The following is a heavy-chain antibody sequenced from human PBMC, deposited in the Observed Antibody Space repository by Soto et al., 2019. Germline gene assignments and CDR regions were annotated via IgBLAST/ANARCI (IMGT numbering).Heavy chain of an antibody. D-gene: IGHD3-22*01. V-gene: IGHV1-69*13. Sequence: ASVKVSFKASGGTFSSYAISWVRQAPGQGLEWMGGIIPIFGTANYAQKFQGRVTITADESTSTVYMELSSLRSEDTAVYYCARSYSSGYYGFDYWGQGTLVTVSS. CDR3: ARSYSSGYYGFDY. CDR1: GGTFSSYA. J-gene: IGHJ4*02. CDR2: IIPIFGTA.